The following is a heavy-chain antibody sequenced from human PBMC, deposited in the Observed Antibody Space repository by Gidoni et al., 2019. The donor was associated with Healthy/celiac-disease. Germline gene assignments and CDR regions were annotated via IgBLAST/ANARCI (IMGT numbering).Heavy chain of an antibody. V-gene: IGHV3-30*18. D-gene: IGHD6-13*01. CDR1: GFTFRSYG. CDR3: AKVRSSS. CDR2: ISYDGSNK. J-gene: IGHJ4*02. Sequence: QVQLVESGGGVVQPGRSLRLPCAASGFTFRSYGMHWVRQAPGKGLEWVAVISYDGSNKYYADAVKGRFTISRDNSKNTLYLQMNSLRAEDTAVYYCAKVRSSSWGQGTLVTVSS.